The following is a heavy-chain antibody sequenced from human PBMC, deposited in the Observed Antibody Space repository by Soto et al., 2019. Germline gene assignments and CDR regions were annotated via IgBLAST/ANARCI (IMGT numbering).Heavy chain of an antibody. CDR3: ASLMSSGYYYGMDV. CDR1: GGTFSSYT. Sequence: QVQLVQSGAEVKKPGSSVKVSCKASGGTFSSYTISWVRQAPGQGLEWMGRIIPILGIANYAQKFQGRGTLTADKSTSTAYMELSSLRSEDTAVYYCASLMSSGYYYGMDVWGQGTTVTVSS. D-gene: IGHD3-10*01. J-gene: IGHJ6*02. CDR2: IIPILGIA. V-gene: IGHV1-69*02.